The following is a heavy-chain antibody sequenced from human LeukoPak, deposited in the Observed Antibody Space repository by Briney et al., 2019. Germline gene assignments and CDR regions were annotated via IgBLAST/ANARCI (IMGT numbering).Heavy chain of an antibody. Sequence: GGSPRLSCAASGFTFSTYSMNWVRQAPGKGLEWVSVIYSGGSTYYADSVKGRFTISKNTLYLQMNSLRAEDTAVYYCARLGPTAALYYYYYMDVWGKGTTVTVSS. CDR2: IYSGGST. V-gene: IGHV3-53*01. J-gene: IGHJ6*03. CDR3: ARLGPTAALYYYYYMDV. CDR1: GFTFSTYS.